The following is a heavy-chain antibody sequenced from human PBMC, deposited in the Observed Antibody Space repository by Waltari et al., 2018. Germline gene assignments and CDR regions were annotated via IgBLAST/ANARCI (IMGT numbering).Heavy chain of an antibody. J-gene: IGHJ4*02. D-gene: IGHD6-13*01. CDR2: IYYSGNT. V-gene: IGHV4-59*01. CDR3: AGFFASAGPSAFDY. Sequence: LEWLGYIYYSGNTNYNPSPKSRVTISVDTSKNQFSLKLSSVTAADTALYYCAGFFASAGPSAFDYWGQGTLVTVSS.